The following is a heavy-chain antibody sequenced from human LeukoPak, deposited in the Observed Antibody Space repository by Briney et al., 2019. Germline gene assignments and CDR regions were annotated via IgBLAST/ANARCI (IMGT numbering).Heavy chain of an antibody. D-gene: IGHD3-22*01. CDR3: ARDNRDSSAYHY. Sequence: PGGSLRLSCAASGFTVSSNDLSWVRQAPGKGLEWVSIIHSAGKTYYADSVKGRFTISRDSSKNTLYLQMNSLSAEDTAVYYCARDNRDSSAYHYWGQGTLVTVSS. CDR1: GFTVSSND. V-gene: IGHV3-66*01. CDR2: IHSAGKT. J-gene: IGHJ4*02.